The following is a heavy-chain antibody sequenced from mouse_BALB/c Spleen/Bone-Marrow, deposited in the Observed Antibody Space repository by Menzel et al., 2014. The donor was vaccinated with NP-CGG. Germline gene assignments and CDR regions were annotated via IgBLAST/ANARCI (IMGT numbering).Heavy chain of an antibody. V-gene: IGHV5-6-4*01. CDR3: TRDAMDY. Sequence: EVKLVESGGGLVKPGGSLKLSCAASGFTFSSYTMSWVRQTPGKRLEWVATISSGGGYTYYPDSVKGRFTISRDNAKNTLYLQMSSLKSEDTAMYYCTRDAMDYWGQGTSVTVPS. CDR1: GFTFSSYT. CDR2: ISSGGGYT. J-gene: IGHJ4*01.